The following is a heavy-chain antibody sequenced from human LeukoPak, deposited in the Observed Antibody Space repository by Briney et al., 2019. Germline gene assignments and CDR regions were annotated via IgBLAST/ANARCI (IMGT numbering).Heavy chain of an antibody. CDR3: ARDYIWGSYRRPMPFDY. V-gene: IGHV4-39*02. Sequence: SETLSLTCTVSGGSISSSSYYWGWIRQPPGKGLEWIGSIYYSGSTYYNPSLKSRVTISVDTSKNQFSLKLSSVTAADTAVYYCARDYIWGSYRRPMPFDYWGQGTLVTVSS. CDR2: IYYSGST. CDR1: GGSISSSSYY. D-gene: IGHD3-16*02. J-gene: IGHJ4*02.